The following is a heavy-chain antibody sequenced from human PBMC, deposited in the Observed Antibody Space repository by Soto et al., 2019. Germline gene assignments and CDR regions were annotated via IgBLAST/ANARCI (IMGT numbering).Heavy chain of an antibody. CDR3: ARGLVVAAMVDIDY. Sequence: GGSLRLSCAASGFTFSSYSMNWVRQAPGKGLEWVSSISSSSSYIYYADSVKGRFTISSDNAKNSLYLQMNSLRAEDTAVYYCARGLVVAAMVDIDYWGQGTLVTVSS. D-gene: IGHD5-18*01. CDR1: GFTFSSYS. V-gene: IGHV3-21*01. J-gene: IGHJ4*02. CDR2: ISSSSSYI.